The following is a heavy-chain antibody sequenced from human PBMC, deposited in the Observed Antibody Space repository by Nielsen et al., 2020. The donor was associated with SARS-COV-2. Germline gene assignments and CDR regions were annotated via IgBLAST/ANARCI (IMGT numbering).Heavy chain of an antibody. CDR1: GGSISSGVYS. Sequence: SETLSLTCAFSGGSISSGVYSWSCIRQPPGKGLEWIGYIYHSGSTYYNPSLKSRVTISVDRSKNQFSLKLSSVTAADTAVYYCARSSSYGSGSYALWFDPWGQGTLVTVSS. CDR2: IYHSGST. D-gene: IGHD3-10*01. J-gene: IGHJ5*02. CDR3: ARSSSYGSGSYALWFDP. V-gene: IGHV4-30-2*01.